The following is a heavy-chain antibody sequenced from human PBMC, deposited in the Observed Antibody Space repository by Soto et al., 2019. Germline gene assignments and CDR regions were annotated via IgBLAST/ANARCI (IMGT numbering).Heavy chain of an antibody. CDR2: ISYDGSNK. D-gene: IGHD7-27*01. Sequence: GESLKISCAASGFTFSSYAMHWVRQAPGKGLEWVAVISYDGSNKYYADSVKGRFTISRDNSKNTLYLQMNSLRAEDTAVYYCARGTGENAFDIWGQGTMVTVSS. V-gene: IGHV3-30*04. J-gene: IGHJ3*02. CDR3: ARGTGENAFDI. CDR1: GFTFSSYA.